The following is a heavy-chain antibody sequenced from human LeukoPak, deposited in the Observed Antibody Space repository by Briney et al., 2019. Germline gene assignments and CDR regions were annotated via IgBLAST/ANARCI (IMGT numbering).Heavy chain of an antibody. CDR1: GGTFSSYA. CDR2: ISPIFGTA. Sequence: ASVKVSCKASGGTFSSYAISWVRQAPGQGREWMGGISPIFGTANYAQKFQGRVTITPDVSTSTAYMELSSVRSEDTAVYYCARNEGGSYPLNWFDPWGQGTLVTVSS. J-gene: IGHJ5*02. CDR3: ARNEGGSYPLNWFDP. D-gene: IGHD1-26*01. V-gene: IGHV1-69*13.